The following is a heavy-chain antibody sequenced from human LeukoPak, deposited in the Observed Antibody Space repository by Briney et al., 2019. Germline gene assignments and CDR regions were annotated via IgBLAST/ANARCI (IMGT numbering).Heavy chain of an antibody. D-gene: IGHD3-9*01. CDR3: ARDTGGLTGHTSYHFDY. V-gene: IGHV3-33*01. Sequence: PGGSLRLSCAASGFTFSSYGMHWVRQAPGKGLEWVAVIWYDGSNKYYADSVRGRFTISRDNSKNTLYLQMNSLRAEDTAVYYCARDTGGLTGHTSYHFDYWGQGTLVTVSS. CDR2: IWYDGSNK. CDR1: GFTFSSYG. J-gene: IGHJ4*02.